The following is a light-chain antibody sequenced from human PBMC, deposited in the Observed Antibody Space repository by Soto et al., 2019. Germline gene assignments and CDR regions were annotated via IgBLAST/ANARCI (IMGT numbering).Light chain of an antibody. CDR1: ESISTW. CDR2: AAS. V-gene: IGKV1-39*01. Sequence: IQMTHSPSTLSASVGDRVTITCRASESISTWLAWYQQKPGKAPKLLIFAASSLQSGVPSRFSGSRSGPDFTLTISSLQPEDFATYYCQQSYSTPRTFGQGTX. CDR3: QQSYSTPRT. J-gene: IGKJ1*01.